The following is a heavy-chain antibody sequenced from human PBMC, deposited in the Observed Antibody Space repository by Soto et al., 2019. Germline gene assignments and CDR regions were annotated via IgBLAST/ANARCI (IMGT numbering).Heavy chain of an antibody. CDR2: IDPKNGGT. V-gene: IGHV1-2*02. Sequence: QVQLVQSGTEVKKPGASVKVSCQASGYSISAYYIHWVRQAPGQGLEWMGWIDPKNGGTVSAQKFQGRLTMTSDTSISTVYMDLSGLTSDDTALYYCGRDDYGIFAYWGQGSLVTVSS. CDR1: GYSISAYY. CDR3: GRDDYGIFAY. J-gene: IGHJ4*02. D-gene: IGHD3-10*01.